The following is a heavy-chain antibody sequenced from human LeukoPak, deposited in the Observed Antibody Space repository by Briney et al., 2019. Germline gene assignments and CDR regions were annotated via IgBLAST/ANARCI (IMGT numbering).Heavy chain of an antibody. Sequence: ASVKVSFKASGYTFTSYYMHWVRQAPGQGLEWMGIINPSGGSTSYAQQFQGRVTMTRDTSTSTVYMELSSLRSEDTAVYYCARVGALAAAPDSEYFQHWGQGTLVTVSS. J-gene: IGHJ1*01. CDR1: GYTFTSYY. CDR3: ARVGALAAAPDSEYFQH. CDR2: INPSGGST. V-gene: IGHV1-46*01. D-gene: IGHD6-13*01.